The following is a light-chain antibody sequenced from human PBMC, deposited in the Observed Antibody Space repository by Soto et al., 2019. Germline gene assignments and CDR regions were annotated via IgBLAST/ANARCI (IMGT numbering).Light chain of an antibody. CDR1: QSVSNNY. J-gene: IGKJ1*01. V-gene: IGKV3-20*01. Sequence: EIVLTQSPGTLSLSPGERATLSCRASQSVSNNYLAWYQRKPGQAPRLLIYGASSRATGIPHRFSGSGSGTDFPLTISRLEPEDFAVYYCQQYDNSPWTFGQGTKGAI. CDR3: QQYDNSPWT. CDR2: GAS.